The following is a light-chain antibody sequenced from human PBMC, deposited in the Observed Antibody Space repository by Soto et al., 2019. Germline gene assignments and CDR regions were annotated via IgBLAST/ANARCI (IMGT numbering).Light chain of an antibody. CDR1: QAIRND. Sequence: DIQMTQSPSSLSASVGDRVTITCRASQAIRNDLGWYQQKPGKAPKRLIFSASTLDSGVPSRFSGGGFGTEYTLTISSSQAVDFVTYYFLLHYHYPLTLGGGTNVEIK. V-gene: IGKV1-17*01. CDR2: SAS. CDR3: LLHYHYPLT. J-gene: IGKJ4*01.